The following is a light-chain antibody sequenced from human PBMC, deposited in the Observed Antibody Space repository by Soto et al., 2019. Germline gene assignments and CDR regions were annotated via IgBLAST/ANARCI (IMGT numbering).Light chain of an antibody. CDR2: DNN. Sequence: QSVLTQPPSVSAAPGQKVTISYSGSSSNIGNNYVSWYQQLPGTAPKLLIYDNNKRPSGIPDRFSGSKSDTSATLGITGLQTGDEADYYCGTWDSSLSAVVFGGGTKVTV. J-gene: IGLJ2*01. CDR1: SSNIGNNY. V-gene: IGLV1-51*01. CDR3: GTWDSSLSAVV.